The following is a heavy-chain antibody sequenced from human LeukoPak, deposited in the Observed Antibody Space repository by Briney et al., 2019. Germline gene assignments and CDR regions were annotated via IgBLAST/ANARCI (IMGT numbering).Heavy chain of an antibody. Sequence: SQTLSLTCTVSGGSINSGDYYWSWIRQPPGKGLEWIGYICYSGCTHYNPCRKSRMTISVETSKHQFSLKLSSVTAADTAVYYCASRGRYWFDPWGQGTLVTVSS. V-gene: IGHV4-30-4*08. J-gene: IGHJ5*02. CDR1: GGSINSGDYY. CDR3: ASRGRYWFDP. CDR2: ICYSGCT.